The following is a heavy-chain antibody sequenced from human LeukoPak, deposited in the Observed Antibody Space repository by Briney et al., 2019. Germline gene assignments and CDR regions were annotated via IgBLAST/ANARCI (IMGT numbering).Heavy chain of an antibody. D-gene: IGHD3-22*01. CDR3: TVEVQGYASSGYSDY. J-gene: IGHJ4*02. CDR1: GYTFTSYY. V-gene: IGHV1-46*01. Sequence: ASVKVSCKASGYTFTSYYMHWVRQAPGQGLEWMGIINPSGGSTSYAQKFQGRVTMTEDTSTDTAYMVLSSLRSEDTAVYYCTVEVQGYASSGYSDYWGQGTLVTVSS. CDR2: INPSGGST.